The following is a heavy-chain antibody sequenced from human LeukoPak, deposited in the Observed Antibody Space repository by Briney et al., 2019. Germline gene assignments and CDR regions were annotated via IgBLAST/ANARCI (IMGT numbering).Heavy chain of an antibody. CDR1: GGTFSSYA. V-gene: IGHV1-69*05. Sequence: SVKVSCKASGGTFSSYAISWVRQAPGQGLEWMGGIIPIFGTANYAQKFQGRVTITTDESTSTAYMELSSLRSEDTAVYYCAREESDSSGLPRAFDIWGQGTMVTVSS. J-gene: IGHJ3*02. CDR3: AREESDSSGLPRAFDI. CDR2: IIPIFGTA. D-gene: IGHD3-22*01.